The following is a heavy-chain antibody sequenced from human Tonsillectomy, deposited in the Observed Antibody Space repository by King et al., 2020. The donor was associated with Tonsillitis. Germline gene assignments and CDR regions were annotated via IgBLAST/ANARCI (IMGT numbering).Heavy chain of an antibody. CDR3: ARVLYYYDSSGPYYYFYGMDV. V-gene: IGHV4-61*01. Sequence: VQLQESGPGLVKPSATLSLTCSVSGGSVSSGSYYWSWIRQPPGKVLEWIGHIYYSWSTNYNPSLKSRVTISVDTSKNQFSLKLTSVTAADTAVYYCARVLYYYDSSGPYYYFYGMDVWGQGTTVTVSS. D-gene: IGHD3-22*01. J-gene: IGHJ6*02. CDR2: IYYSWST. CDR1: GGSVSSGSYY.